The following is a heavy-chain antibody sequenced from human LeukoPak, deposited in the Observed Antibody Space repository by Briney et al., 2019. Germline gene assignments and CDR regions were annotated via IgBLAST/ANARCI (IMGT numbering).Heavy chain of an antibody. Sequence: ASVKVSCKASGYTFTGYYMHWVRQAPGQGLEWMGWINPNSGGTNYAQKLQGRVTMTTDTSTSTAYMELRSLRSDDTAVYYCARDVAARPQRGAFDIWGQGTMVTVSS. J-gene: IGHJ3*02. V-gene: IGHV1-2*02. CDR2: INPNSGGT. CDR1: GYTFTGYY. CDR3: ARDVAARPQRGAFDI. D-gene: IGHD6-6*01.